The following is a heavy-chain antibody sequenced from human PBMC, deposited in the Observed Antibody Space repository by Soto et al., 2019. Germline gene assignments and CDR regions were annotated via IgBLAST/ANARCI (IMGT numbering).Heavy chain of an antibody. D-gene: IGHD5-18*01. V-gene: IGHV4-59*13. CDR3: ARDVGIHDAFDI. J-gene: IGHJ3*02. CDR1: TDSFNDYY. Sequence: QVRLHESGPGLVKPSETLSLTCTVSTDSFNDYYWSWIRQPPGKGLEWIGSIYHTGNTNYNPSLESRVIISVDTNKIQFSLSLSSVTAADTAVYYCARDVGIHDAFDIWGQGTLVTVSS. CDR2: IYHTGNT.